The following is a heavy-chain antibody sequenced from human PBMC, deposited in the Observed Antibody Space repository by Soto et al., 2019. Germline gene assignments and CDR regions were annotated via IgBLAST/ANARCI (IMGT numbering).Heavy chain of an antibody. CDR1: GGTFSSYA. CDR2: IIPIFGTA. V-gene: IGHV1-69*06. J-gene: IGHJ6*02. D-gene: IGHD3-3*01. Sequence: SVEVSCRASGGTFSSYAISWVRQAPGQGLEWMGGIIPIFGTANYAQKFQGRVTITADKSTSTAYMELSSLRSEDTAVYYCARGAYVLRFLEWLFPAPSDGMDVWGQGTTVTVSS. CDR3: ARGAYVLRFLEWLFPAPSDGMDV.